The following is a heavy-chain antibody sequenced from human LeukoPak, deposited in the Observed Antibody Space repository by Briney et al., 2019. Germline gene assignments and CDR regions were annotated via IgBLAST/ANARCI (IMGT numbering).Heavy chain of an antibody. D-gene: IGHD6-13*01. CDR2: INPNSGGT. V-gene: IGHV1-2*02. Sequence: GASVKVSCKASGYTFTGYYLHWVRQAPGQGLEWMGWINPNSGGTNYAQKFQGRVTMTRDTSISTAYMELSRLRSDDTAVYYCARSVDSSTRGWFDPWGQGTLVTVSS. CDR3: ARSVDSSTRGWFDP. J-gene: IGHJ5*02. CDR1: GYTFTGYY.